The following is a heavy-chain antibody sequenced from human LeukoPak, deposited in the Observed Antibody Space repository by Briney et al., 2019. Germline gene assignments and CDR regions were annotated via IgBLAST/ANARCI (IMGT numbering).Heavy chain of an antibody. V-gene: IGHV3-30-3*01. CDR1: GFTFSSYA. D-gene: IGHD2-15*01. CDR3: ARDCSGGSCYSGIDY. J-gene: IGHJ4*02. CDR2: ISYDGSNK. Sequence: PGRSLRLSCAASGFTFSSYAMHWVRQAPGKGLEWVAVISYDGSNKYYADSVKGRFTISRDNSKNTLYLQMNSLRAEDTAVNYCARDCSGGSCYSGIDYWGQGTLVTVSS.